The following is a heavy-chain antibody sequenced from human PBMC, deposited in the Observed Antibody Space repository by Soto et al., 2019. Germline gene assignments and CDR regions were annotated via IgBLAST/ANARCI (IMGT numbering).Heavy chain of an antibody. D-gene: IGHD6-13*01. CDR1: GGSFSGYY. J-gene: IGHJ4*02. Sequence: SETLYLTCAVYGGSFSGYYWSWIRQPPGKGLEWIWEINHSGSTNYNPSLKSRVTISVDTSKNQFSLKLSSVTAADTAVYYCARVSSSWYGGPDFWGQGTLVTVSS. V-gene: IGHV4-34*01. CDR3: ARVSSSWYGGPDF. CDR2: INHSGST.